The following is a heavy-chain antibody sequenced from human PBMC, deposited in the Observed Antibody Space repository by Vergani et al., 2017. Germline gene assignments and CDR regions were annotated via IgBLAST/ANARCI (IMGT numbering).Heavy chain of an antibody. J-gene: IGHJ3*02. CDR2: INPSGGST. D-gene: IGHD1-1*01. V-gene: IGHV1-46*01. CDR1: GYTFTSYY. CDR3: ATAESTTGNTHDAFDI. Sequence: QVQLVQSGAEVKKPGASVKVSCKASGYTFTSYYMHWVRQAPGQGLEWMGIINPSGGSTSYAQKFQGRVTMTRDTSTSTVYMELSSLRSEDTAVYYCATAESTTGNTHDAFDIWGQGTMVTVSS.